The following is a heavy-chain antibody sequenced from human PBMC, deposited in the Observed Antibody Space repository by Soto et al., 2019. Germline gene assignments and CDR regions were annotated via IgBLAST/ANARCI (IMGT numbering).Heavy chain of an antibody. CDR1: GGSISSSNW. D-gene: IGHD6-19*01. V-gene: IGHV4-4*02. CDR2: IYHSGST. J-gene: IGHJ4*02. Sequence: QVQLQESGPGLVKPSGTLSLTCAVSGGSISSSNWWRWVRQPPGKGLGWIGEIYHSGSTNYNPSLKSRVTISVDKSNNQFSLKMSSVTAADTAVDYCAGGMGQWLVNPNYFDYWGQGTLVTVSS. CDR3: AGGMGQWLVNPNYFDY.